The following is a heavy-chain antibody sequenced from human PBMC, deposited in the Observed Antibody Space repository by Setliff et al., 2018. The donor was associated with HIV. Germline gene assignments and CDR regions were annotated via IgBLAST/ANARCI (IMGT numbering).Heavy chain of an antibody. CDR3: ARYFQPQVRGSF. V-gene: IGHV4-39*02. CDR1: GGSISSSNYY. D-gene: IGHD3-10*01. Sequence: LPETLSLTCPVSGGSISSSNYYWGWIRQPPGKGLEWIGAMFHSGSSYLNPSLRSRVTISLDTSKNHVSLRLRSVTAADTAVYYCARYFQPQVRGSFWGQGALVTVSS. J-gene: IGHJ4*02. CDR2: MFHSGSS.